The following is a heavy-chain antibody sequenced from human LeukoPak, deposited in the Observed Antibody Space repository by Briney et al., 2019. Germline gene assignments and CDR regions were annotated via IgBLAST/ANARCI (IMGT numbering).Heavy chain of an antibody. CDR1: GFTFNNYA. CDR2: IESGGKT. CDR3: TRDHRAMGRDTKGFDP. Sequence: PGGSLRLSCAASGFTFNNYAMNWVRQAPGKGLEWVSVIESGGKTSYGDSVKGRFTISRDNSKNTLYLQMNSLVAEDTAVYYCTRDHRAMGRDTKGFDPWGQGTLVTVSS. J-gene: IGHJ5*02. D-gene: IGHD2-2*01. V-gene: IGHV3-23*01.